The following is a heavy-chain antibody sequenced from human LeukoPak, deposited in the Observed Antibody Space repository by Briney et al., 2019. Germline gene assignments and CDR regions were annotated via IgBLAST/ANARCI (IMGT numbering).Heavy chain of an antibody. Sequence: PSETLSLTCTVSGGSISSYYWSWIRQPPGKGLEWIGYIYYIVSTNYNPSLKSRVTISVDTSKNQFSLKLSSVTAADTAVYYCARSYSSSWHITQYYYYMDVWGKGTTVTVSS. V-gene: IGHV4-59*01. D-gene: IGHD6-13*01. CDR2: IYYIVST. CDR3: ARSYSSSWHITQYYYYMDV. CDR1: GGSISSYY. J-gene: IGHJ6*03.